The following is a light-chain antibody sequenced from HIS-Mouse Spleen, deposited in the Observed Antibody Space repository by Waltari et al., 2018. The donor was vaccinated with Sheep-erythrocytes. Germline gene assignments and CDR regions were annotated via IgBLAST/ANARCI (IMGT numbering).Light chain of an antibody. J-gene: IGLJ2*01. CDR1: SSDVAGYNY. Sequence: QSALTQPASVSGSPGQSITISCTGPSSDVAGYNYVSWYQQHPGKAPKLMIYEVSNRPSGVSNRFSGSKSGNTASLTISGLQAEDEADYYCSSYTSSSTQVFGGGTKLTVL. CDR3: SSYTSSSTQV. V-gene: IGLV2-14*01. CDR2: EVS.